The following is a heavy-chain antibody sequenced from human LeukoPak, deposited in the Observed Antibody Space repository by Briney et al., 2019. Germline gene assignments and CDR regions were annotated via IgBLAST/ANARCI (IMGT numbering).Heavy chain of an antibody. CDR1: GGSISSYY. V-gene: IGHV4-59*01. CDR3: ARGTGERYYYYYMDV. D-gene: IGHD7-27*01. CDR2: IYYSGST. Sequence: PSETLSLTCTVSGGSISSYYWSWIRQPPGKGLEWIGYIYYSGSTNYNPSLKSRVIISVDTSKNQFSLNLSSVTAADTAVYFCARGTGERYYYYYMDVWSKGTTVTVS. J-gene: IGHJ6*03.